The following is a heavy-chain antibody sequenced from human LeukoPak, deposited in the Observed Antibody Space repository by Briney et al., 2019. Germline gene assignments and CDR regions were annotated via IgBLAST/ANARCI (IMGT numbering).Heavy chain of an antibody. CDR1: GGSISSYY. CDR2: IYYSGST. V-gene: IGHV4-59*01. D-gene: IGHD3-9*01. CDR3: ARVDDILTGSAPEVSGFDP. Sequence: SETLSLACTLYGGSISSYYWSSTRQPPGRGLGWIGYIYYSGSTNNNPSLKSQVPISVDTPKNQFSRKLTAVTAADTAVYYCARVDDILTGSAPEVSGFDPWGQGALVTVSS. J-gene: IGHJ5*02.